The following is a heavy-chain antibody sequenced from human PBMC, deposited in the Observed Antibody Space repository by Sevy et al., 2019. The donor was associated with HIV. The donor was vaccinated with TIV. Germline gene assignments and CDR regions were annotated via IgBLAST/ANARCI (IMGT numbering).Heavy chain of an antibody. J-gene: IGHJ4*02. CDR3: ARSRVITGTFDY. CDR1: GGSISGYY. CDR2: ISYSGST. Sequence: SETLSLTCTVSGGSISGYYWSWIRQPPGKGLEWIGYISYSGSTNYNPSLKSRVTISVDTSKNEFSPKLGSVTAADTAVYYCARSRVITGTFDYWGQGTLVTVSS. V-gene: IGHV4-59*01. D-gene: IGHD1-20*01.